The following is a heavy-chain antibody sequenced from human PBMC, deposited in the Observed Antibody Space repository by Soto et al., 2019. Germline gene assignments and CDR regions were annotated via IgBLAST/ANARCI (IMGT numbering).Heavy chain of an antibody. CDR2: ISANGVRS. Sequence: EVQLLESGGGLVQPGGSLRLSCAASGFTFSTYAVSWVRQAPGKGLEWVSGISANGVRSHYADSVEGRFTISRDNSKNTVSLQMNSLGAEDTAVYYCAINKCSTYYVPFDYWGQGTLVTVSS. V-gene: IGHV3-23*01. CDR1: GFTFSTYA. CDR3: AINKCSTYYVPFDY. J-gene: IGHJ4*02. D-gene: IGHD3-10*02.